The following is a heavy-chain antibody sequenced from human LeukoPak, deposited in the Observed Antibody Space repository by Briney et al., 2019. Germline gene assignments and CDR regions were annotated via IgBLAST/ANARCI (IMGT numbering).Heavy chain of an antibody. J-gene: IGHJ6*03. D-gene: IGHD6-13*01. CDR1: GGTFSSYA. Sequence: SVKGSCKASGGTFSSYAISWVRQAPGQGLEWMGGIIPIFGTANYAQKFQGRVTITTDESTSTAYMELSSLRSEDTAVYYCARVREYSSSWYGRDYYYYRDVGGKGPTVTVSS. V-gene: IGHV1-69*05. CDR2: IIPIFGTA. CDR3: ARVREYSSSWYGRDYYYYRDV.